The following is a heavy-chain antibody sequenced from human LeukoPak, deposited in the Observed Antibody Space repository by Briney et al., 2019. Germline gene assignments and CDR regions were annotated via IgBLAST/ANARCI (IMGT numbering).Heavy chain of an antibody. Sequence: ASVKVSCKTSGYTFTGYYIHWVRQAPGQGLEWMGWINPNSGGTNYAQKFQGRVTMTRDTSISTAYMELSRLRSDDTAVYYCARGGPARNEFDYWGQGTLVTVSS. CDR3: ARGGPARNEFDY. CDR2: INPNSGGT. J-gene: IGHJ4*02. V-gene: IGHV1-2*02. CDR1: GYTFTGYY.